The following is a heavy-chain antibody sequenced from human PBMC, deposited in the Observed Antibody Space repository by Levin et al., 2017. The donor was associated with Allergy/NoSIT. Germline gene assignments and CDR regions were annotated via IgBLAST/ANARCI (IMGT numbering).Heavy chain of an antibody. V-gene: IGHV4-34*01. CDR3: ARLREWLMVRGYYFDY. J-gene: IGHJ4*02. Sequence: SETLSLTCAVYGGSFSGYYWSWIRQPPGKGLEWIGEINHSGSTNYNPSLKSRVTISVDTSKNQFSLKLSSVTAADTAVYYCARLREWLMVRGYYFDYWGQGTLVTVSS. CDR1: GGSFSGYY. CDR2: INHSGST. D-gene: IGHD6-19*01.